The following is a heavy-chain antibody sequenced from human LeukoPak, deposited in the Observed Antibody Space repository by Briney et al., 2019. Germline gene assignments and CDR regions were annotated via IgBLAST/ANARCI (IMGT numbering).Heavy chain of an antibody. J-gene: IGHJ2*01. CDR1: GFTFSSYG. CDR3: AKGYDVEDYWYFDL. V-gene: IGHV3-30*02. CDR2: IRYDGSNK. Sequence: PGGSLRLSCAAPGFTFSSYGMHWVRQAPCKGLEWVAFIRYDGSNKYYADSVKGRFTISRDNSKNTLYLQMNSLRAEDTAVYYCAKGYDVEDYWYFDLWGRGTLVTVSS. D-gene: IGHD5-12*01.